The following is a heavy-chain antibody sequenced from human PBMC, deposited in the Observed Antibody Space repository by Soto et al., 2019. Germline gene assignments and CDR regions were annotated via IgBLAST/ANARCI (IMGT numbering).Heavy chain of an antibody. CDR3: ARLGGYSGYDPFDY. Sequence: GGSLRLSCAPSGFTFSSYAMSWARQAPGKGLEWVSVISGNGYSTYYPESVKGRFAISRDTSTNTLFLHMNDLRGDDTAVYYCARLGGYSGYDPFDYWGQGTLVTVSS. D-gene: IGHD5-12*01. CDR1: GFTFSSYA. V-gene: IGHV3-23*01. CDR2: ISGNGYST. J-gene: IGHJ4*02.